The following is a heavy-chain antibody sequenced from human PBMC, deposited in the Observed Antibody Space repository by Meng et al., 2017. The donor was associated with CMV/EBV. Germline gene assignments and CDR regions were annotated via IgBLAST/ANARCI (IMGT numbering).Heavy chain of an antibody. Sequence: GGSLRPSCAASGFTSSSYSMNWVRQAPGKGLEWVSSISSSSSYIYYAGSVKGRFTISRENAKNSLYLKMNSPRAEDTAVYYCARDGLEGPIWSGPYYYYGMDVWGQGTTVTVSS. CDR1: GFTSSSYS. J-gene: IGHJ6*02. D-gene: IGHD3-3*01. V-gene: IGHV3-21*01. CDR2: ISSSSSYI. CDR3: ARDGLEGPIWSGPYYYYGMDV.